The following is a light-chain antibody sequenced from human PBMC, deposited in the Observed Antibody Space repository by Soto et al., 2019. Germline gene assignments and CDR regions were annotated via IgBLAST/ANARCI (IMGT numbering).Light chain of an antibody. CDR3: LQYSSHSWT. CDR1: QSISSY. Sequence: DIQITQPPSSLSASVVDRVTNTCRASQSISSYLNWYQQKPGKAPELLIFDAYSLKSGVTSRFSGSGSGTEFTLTISRLQPDDVATYYCLQYSSHSWTVGQGTKVDIK. J-gene: IGKJ1*01. CDR2: DAY. V-gene: IGKV1-5*01.